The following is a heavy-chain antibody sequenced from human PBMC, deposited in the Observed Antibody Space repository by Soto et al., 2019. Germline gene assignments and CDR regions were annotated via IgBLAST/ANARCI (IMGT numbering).Heavy chain of an antibody. Sequence: GESLKISCAASGFTFSSYWMHWVRQAPGKGLVWVSRINSDGSSTSYADSVKGRFTISRDNAKNTLYLQMNSLRAEDTAVYYCARDLTTGYWYFDLWGRGTLVTVSS. CDR3: ARDLTTGYWYFDL. V-gene: IGHV3-74*01. CDR1: GFTFSSYW. D-gene: IGHD4-17*01. CDR2: INSDGSST. J-gene: IGHJ2*01.